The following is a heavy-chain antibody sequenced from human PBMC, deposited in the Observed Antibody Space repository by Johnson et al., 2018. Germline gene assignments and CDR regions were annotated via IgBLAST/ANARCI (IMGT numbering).Heavy chain of an antibody. CDR2: IPYDGSNT. D-gene: IGHD6-19*01. CDR3: ASMVGSGYSSAGMTTYFQH. J-gene: IGHJ1*01. Sequence: QVQLVESGGGVVQXGRSXRLXCAASGFTFSSYAMHWVRQAPGKGLEWVAVIPYDGSNTYYADSAKGRFTISRDNSKNTLYLQMNSLRAEDTAVYYCASMVGSGYSSAGMTTYFQHWGQGTLVTVSS. CDR1: GFTFSSYA. V-gene: IGHV3-30-3*01.